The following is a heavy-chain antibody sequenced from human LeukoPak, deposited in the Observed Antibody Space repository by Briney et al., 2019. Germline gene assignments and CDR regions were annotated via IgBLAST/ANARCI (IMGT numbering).Heavy chain of an antibody. D-gene: IGHD2-2*01. CDR1: GYTFTSYA. Sequence: ASVKVSCKASGYTFTSYAMHWVRQAPGQRLEWMGWINAGNGNTKYSQKFQGRVTITRDTSASTAYMELSSLRSEDTAVYYCARGGATYAYFDYWGQGTLVTVSS. J-gene: IGHJ4*02. CDR2: INAGNGNT. V-gene: IGHV1-3*01. CDR3: ARGGATYAYFDY.